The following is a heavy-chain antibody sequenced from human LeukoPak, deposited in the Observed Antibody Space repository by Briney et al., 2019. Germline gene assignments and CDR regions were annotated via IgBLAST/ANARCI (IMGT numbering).Heavy chain of an antibody. D-gene: IGHD5-18*01. Sequence: GGSLRLSCAGSGFTFSSYGMHWVRQAPGKGLEWVAVISYDGSKKNYADSVKGRFTISRDNSKSTLYLQMNSLRAEDTAVYYCASTSRARGYSYFPDYYFDYWGQGTLVTVSS. V-gene: IGHV3-30*03. J-gene: IGHJ4*02. CDR1: GFTFSSYG. CDR3: ASTSRARGYSYFPDYYFDY. CDR2: ISYDGSKK.